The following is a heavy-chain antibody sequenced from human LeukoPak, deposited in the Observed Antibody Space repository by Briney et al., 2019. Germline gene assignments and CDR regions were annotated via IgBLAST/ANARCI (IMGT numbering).Heavy chain of an antibody. J-gene: IGHJ4*02. V-gene: IGHV1-2*02. Sequence: GASVKVSCKASGYTFTGYYMHWVRQAPGQGREGMGWINPNSGGTNYAQKFQGRVTMTRDTSISTAYMELSRLRSDDTAVYYCARVPRGVVPAAYFDYWGQGTLVTVSS. CDR3: ARVPRGVVPAAYFDY. D-gene: IGHD2-2*01. CDR1: GYTFTGYY. CDR2: INPNSGGT.